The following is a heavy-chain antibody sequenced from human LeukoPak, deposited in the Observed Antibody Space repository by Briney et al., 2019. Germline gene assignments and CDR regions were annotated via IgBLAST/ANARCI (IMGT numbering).Heavy chain of an antibody. CDR1: GGTFSSYA. D-gene: IGHD3-22*01. Sequence: ASVKVSCKASGGTFSSYAVSWVRQAPGQGLEWMGGIIPIFGTANYAQKFQGRVTITRNTSISTAYMELSSLRSEDTAVYYCARGGTYYYDSSAVGWFDPWGQGTLVTVSS. CDR3: ARGGTYYYDSSAVGWFDP. J-gene: IGHJ5*02. V-gene: IGHV1-69*05. CDR2: IIPIFGTA.